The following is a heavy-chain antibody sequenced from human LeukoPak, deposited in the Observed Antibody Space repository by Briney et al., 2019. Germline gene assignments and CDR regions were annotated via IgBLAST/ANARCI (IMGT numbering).Heavy chain of an antibody. Sequence: GGSLRLSCAVSGVTLCSDVVTSVRRFPGKRVEWVSGISGRSGRTYYEDSVKGRFTISGDNSKNTVYLQVNNLRAEDTAVYYRTKDGGYCGGDCYLGPCDYWGQGTLVTVSS. CDR1: GVTLCSDV. CDR2: ISGRSGRT. V-gene: IGHV3-23*01. D-gene: IGHD2-21*01. CDR3: TKDGGYCGGDCYLGPCDY. J-gene: IGHJ4*02.